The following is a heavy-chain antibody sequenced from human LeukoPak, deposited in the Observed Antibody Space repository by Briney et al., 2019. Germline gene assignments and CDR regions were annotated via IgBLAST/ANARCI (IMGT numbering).Heavy chain of an antibody. D-gene: IGHD4-17*01. CDR2: ISGSGGYI. V-gene: IGHV3-23*01. CDR1: GFTFAGYA. CDR3: AKGHSDYGTGFDQ. J-gene: IGHJ4*02. Sequence: GGSLRLSCAASGFTFAGYAFSWVRQAPGKGLEWVSTISGSGGYIFYADSVEGRFTVSRDNSGNTLYLQMNSPRAEDSAVYYCAKGHSDYGTGFDQWGQGTLVTVSS.